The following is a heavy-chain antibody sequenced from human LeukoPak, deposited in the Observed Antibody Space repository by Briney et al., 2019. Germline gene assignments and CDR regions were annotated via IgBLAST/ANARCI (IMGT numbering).Heavy chain of an antibody. CDR1: GFTFSSYS. J-gene: IGHJ4*02. CDR2: TSSSSSYI. CDR3: ARQIPEGYYYDSSGSWDY. V-gene: IGHV3-21*01. Sequence: GGSLRLSCAASGFTFSSYSMNWVRQAPGKGLEWVSSTSSSSSYIYYADSVKGRFTISRDNAKNSLYLQMNSLRAEDTAVYYCARQIPEGYYYDSSGSWDYWGQGTLVTVSS. D-gene: IGHD3-22*01.